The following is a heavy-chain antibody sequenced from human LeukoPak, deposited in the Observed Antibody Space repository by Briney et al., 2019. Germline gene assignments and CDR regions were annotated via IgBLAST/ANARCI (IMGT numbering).Heavy chain of an antibody. D-gene: IGHD1-1*01. V-gene: IGHV3-21*01. J-gene: IGHJ4*02. Sequence: GGSLRLSCAASGFTFISYNMNWVRQAPGKGLEWVSSISSSSDYIYYADSVKGRFTISRDNSKNTLYLQMNSLRGEDTAVYYCAKGTENFDYWGQGTLVTVSS. CDR2: ISSSSDYI. CDR1: GFTFISYN. CDR3: AKGTENFDY.